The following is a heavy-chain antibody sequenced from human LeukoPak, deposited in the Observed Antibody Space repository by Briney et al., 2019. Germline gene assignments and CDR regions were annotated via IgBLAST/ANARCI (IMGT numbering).Heavy chain of an antibody. CDR3: TTDWGITMDEGDAFDI. D-gene: IGHD3-10*01. J-gene: IGHJ3*02. CDR2: ISSSGSSI. V-gene: IGHV3-48*01. Sequence: PGESLRLSCAASGFTFSDYSMNWVRQAPGKGLEWVSYISSSGSSIYYADSVKGRFTISRDNVKNSLYLQMNSLKTEDTAVYYCTTDWGITMDEGDAFDIWGQGTMVTVSS. CDR1: GFTFSDYS.